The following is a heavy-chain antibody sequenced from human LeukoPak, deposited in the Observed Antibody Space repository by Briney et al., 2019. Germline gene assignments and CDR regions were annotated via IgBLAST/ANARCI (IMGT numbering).Heavy chain of an antibody. J-gene: IGHJ4*02. Sequence: PGGSLRLSCAASGFTFSSYSMNWVRQAPGKGLEWVSSISSSSSYIYYADSEKGRFTISRDNAKNSLYLQMNSLRAEDTAVYYCARDLHVWGSYRYLDYWGQGTLVTVSS. CDR1: GFTFSSYS. V-gene: IGHV3-21*01. CDR3: ARDLHVWGSYRYLDY. D-gene: IGHD3-16*02. CDR2: ISSSSSYI.